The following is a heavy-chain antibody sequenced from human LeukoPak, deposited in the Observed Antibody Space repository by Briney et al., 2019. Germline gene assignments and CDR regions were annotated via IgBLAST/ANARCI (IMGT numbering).Heavy chain of an antibody. CDR1: GYTFTSYA. D-gene: IGHD4-11*01. Sequence: ASVKVSCKASGYTFTSYAMHWVRQAPGQRLEWMGWINAGNGNTKYSQKFQGRVTITRDTSASTAYMELSSLRSEDTAVYYCAREEVSTYYSADWFDPWGQGTLVTVSS. CDR2: INAGNGNT. J-gene: IGHJ5*02. CDR3: AREEVSTYYSADWFDP. V-gene: IGHV1-3*01.